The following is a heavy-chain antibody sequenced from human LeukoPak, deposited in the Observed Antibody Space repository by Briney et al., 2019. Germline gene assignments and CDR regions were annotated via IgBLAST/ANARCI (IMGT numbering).Heavy chain of an antibody. CDR1: GYTFTNYD. CDR2: MNPKSNNR. V-gene: IGHV1-8*03. D-gene: IGHD3-16*01. Sequence: GASVKVSCKASGYTFTNYDVNWVRQATGQGLEWMGWMNPKSNNRGYAQKFQGRVTITTDTSISTVYMELSSLRSEDTAVYYCGREGLGELSLDCWGQGTLVTVSS. CDR3: GREGLGELSLDC. J-gene: IGHJ4*02.